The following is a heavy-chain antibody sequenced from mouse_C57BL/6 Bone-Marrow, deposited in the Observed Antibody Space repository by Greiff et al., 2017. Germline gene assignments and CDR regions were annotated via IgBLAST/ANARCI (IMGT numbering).Heavy chain of an antibody. D-gene: IGHD1-1*01. CDR3: AGYYGSSPDWYCDV. CDR1: GFTFTDYY. V-gene: IGHV1-76*01. J-gene: IGHJ1*03. CDR2: IYPGSGNT. Sequence: QVQLKQSGAELVRPGASVKLSCKASGFTFTDYYINWVKQRPGQGLEWIARIYPGSGNTYYNEKFKGKATLTAEQSSSTAYMQLSSLTSDDSAVYVCAGYYGSSPDWYCDVWGTGTTVTVSS.